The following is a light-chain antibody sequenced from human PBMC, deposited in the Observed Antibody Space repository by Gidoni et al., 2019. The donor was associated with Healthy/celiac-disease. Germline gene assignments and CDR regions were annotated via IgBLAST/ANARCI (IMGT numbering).Light chain of an antibody. V-gene: IGLV1-44*01. CDR1: SSNIVSNT. Sequence: QSVLTQPPSASGTPGQRVTISCSGSSSNIVSNTVNWYQQLPGTAPKLLIYSNNQRPSGVPDRFSGSKSGTSASLAISGLQSEDEAYYYCAAWDDSLNGHVVFGGGTKLTVL. CDR2: SNN. CDR3: AAWDDSLNGHVV. J-gene: IGLJ2*01.